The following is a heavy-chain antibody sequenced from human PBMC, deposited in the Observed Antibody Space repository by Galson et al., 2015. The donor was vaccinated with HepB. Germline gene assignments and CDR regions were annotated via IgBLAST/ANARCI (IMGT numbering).Heavy chain of an antibody. CDR3: ARAHRRSNDYYYGMDV. V-gene: IGHV3-21*01. Sequence: SLRLSCAASGFTFSSYSMNWVRQAPGKGLEWVSSISSSSSYIYYADSVKGRFTISRDNAKNSLYLQMNSLRAEDTAVYYCARAHRRSNDYYYGMDVWGQGTTVTVSS. D-gene: IGHD4-11*01. CDR2: ISSSSSYI. J-gene: IGHJ6*02. CDR1: GFTFSSYS.